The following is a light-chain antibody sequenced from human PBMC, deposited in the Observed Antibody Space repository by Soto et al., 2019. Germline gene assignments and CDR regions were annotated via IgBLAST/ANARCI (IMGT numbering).Light chain of an antibody. CDR1: QSVSSSL. CDR2: GAT. CDR3: QLYGDSLFT. V-gene: IGKV3-20*01. J-gene: IGKJ3*01. Sequence: EIVLTQSPGTLSVSPGERASLSCRASQSVSSSLLAWYQQKPGQAPRVLIYGATSRATGIPDRFSGSVSGTDFTLTISRLELEDFAVYYCQLYGDSLFTFGPGTKVDIK.